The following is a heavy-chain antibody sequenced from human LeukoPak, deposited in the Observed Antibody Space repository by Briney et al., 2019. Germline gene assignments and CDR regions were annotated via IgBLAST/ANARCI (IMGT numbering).Heavy chain of an antibody. CDR1: GFTFSNYV. CDR2: ISPSDSST. D-gene: IGHD6-19*01. J-gene: IGHJ4*02. CDR3: AKRGSGEDY. Sequence: GGSLRLSCAASGFTFSNYVMSWVRQAPGKGLDWVSTISPSDSSTYYADSVKGRFTISRDNSKNTLYLQMNSLRAEDTAVYYCAKRGSGEDYWGQGTLVTVSS. V-gene: IGHV3-23*01.